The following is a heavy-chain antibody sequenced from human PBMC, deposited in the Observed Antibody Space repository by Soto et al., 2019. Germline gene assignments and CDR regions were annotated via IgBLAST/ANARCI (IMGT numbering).Heavy chain of an antibody. V-gene: IGHV3-73*01. Sequence: GGSLRLSCAASGFTFSGSAMHWVRQASGKGLEWVGRIRSKANSYATAYAASVKGRFTISRDDSNNTAYLQMNSLKTEDTAVYYCILVPSASGYDPWGQGTLVTVSS. CDR2: IRSKANSYAT. J-gene: IGHJ5*02. D-gene: IGHD2-2*01. CDR3: ILVPSASGYDP. CDR1: GFTFSGSA.